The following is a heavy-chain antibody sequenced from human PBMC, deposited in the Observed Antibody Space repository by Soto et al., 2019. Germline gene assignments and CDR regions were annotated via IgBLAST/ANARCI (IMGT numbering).Heavy chain of an antibody. D-gene: IGHD5-18*01. CDR1: GGTFSSYA. CDR2: IIPIFGTA. CDR3: ATVWVRGYSYGYGDY. V-gene: IGHV1-69*01. Sequence: QVQLVQSGAEVKKPGSSVKVSCKASGGTFSSYAISWVRQAPGQGLEWMGGIIPIFGTANYAQKFQGRVTITADESTSTAYMELISLRYEDTAVYYCATVWVRGYSYGYGDYWGQGTLVTVS. J-gene: IGHJ4*02.